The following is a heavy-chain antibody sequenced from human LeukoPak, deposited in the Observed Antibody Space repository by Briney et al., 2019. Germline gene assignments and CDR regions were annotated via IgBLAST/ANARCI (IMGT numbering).Heavy chain of an antibody. CDR3: ARDHYYDSSGSGGY. D-gene: IGHD3-22*01. CDR1: GYTFTSYG. CDR2: ISAYNGNT. Sequence: ASVKVSCKASGYTFTSYGISWVRQAPGQALEWMGWISAYNGNTNYAQKLQGRVTMTTDTSTSTAYMELRSLRSDDTAVYYCARDHYYDSSGSGGYWGQGTLVTVSS. J-gene: IGHJ4*02. V-gene: IGHV1-18*01.